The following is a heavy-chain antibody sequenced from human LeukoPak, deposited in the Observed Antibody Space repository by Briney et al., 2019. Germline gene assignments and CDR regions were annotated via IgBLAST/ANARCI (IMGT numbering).Heavy chain of an antibody. CDR1: GDSLSRHF. CDR3: ARNVGWYTYDS. V-gene: IGHV4-4*09. J-gene: IGHJ4*02. Sequence: SETLSLTCSVSGDSLSRHFWSWIRQPPGKGLEWIGFIFGSGGTNYDPSLRSRVTISEDTSKNLFYLKLTSVTAADTAVYYCARNVGWYTYDSWGQGTLVTVSS. CDR2: IFGSGGT. D-gene: IGHD6-19*01.